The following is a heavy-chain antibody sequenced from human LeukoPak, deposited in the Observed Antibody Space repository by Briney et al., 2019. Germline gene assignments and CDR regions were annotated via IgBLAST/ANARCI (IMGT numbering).Heavy chain of an antibody. CDR2: IHGGGGT. J-gene: IGHJ4*02. CDR1: GFIVSSNH. V-gene: IGHV3-66*01. CDR3: AKDRGSGYDLYYFDY. D-gene: IGHD5-12*01. Sequence: GGSLRLSCAASGFIVSSNHMNWVRQAPGKGLEWVSVIHGGGGTFYADSVKGRFTISRDNSKNTLYLQMNSLRAEDTAVYYCAKDRGSGYDLYYFDYWGQGTLVTVSS.